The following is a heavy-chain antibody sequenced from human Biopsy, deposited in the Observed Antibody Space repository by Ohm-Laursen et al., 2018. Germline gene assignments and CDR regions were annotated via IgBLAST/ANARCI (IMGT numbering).Heavy chain of an antibody. J-gene: IGHJ3*02. CDR2: TIYRSKWSN. Sequence: QTLSLTCATSGDSVSSNTVAWNWIRQPPSRGLEWLGRTIYRSKWSNDYAVSVKNRITIDPDTSKNQFPLQLNSVTPEDTAIYYCARGRYVAFDIWGQGTKVTISS. V-gene: IGHV6-1*01. D-gene: IGHD3-16*01. CDR1: GDSVSSNTVA. CDR3: ARGRYVAFDI.